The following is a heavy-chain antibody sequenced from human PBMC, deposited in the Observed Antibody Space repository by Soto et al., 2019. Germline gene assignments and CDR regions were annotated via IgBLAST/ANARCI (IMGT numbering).Heavy chain of an antibody. J-gene: IGHJ4*02. CDR1: GGSVSGGSYY. CDR2: IYYSGST. CDR3: ARDHDSGGLFFV. V-gene: IGHV4-61*01. D-gene: IGHD3-22*01. Sequence: SETLSLTCTASGGSVSGGSYYWSWIRQPPGKGLEWIGYIYYSGSTNYNPSLKSRVTISVDTSKNQFSLKLSSVTAADTAVYYCARDHDSGGLFFVWGQGPLVPVS.